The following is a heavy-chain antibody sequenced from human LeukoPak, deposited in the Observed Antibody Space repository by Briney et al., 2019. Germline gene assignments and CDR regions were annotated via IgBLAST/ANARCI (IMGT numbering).Heavy chain of an antibody. CDR3: AKELISGNSYGFRADV. CDR1: GFTFSDYY. J-gene: IGHJ6*04. V-gene: IGHV3-11*01. Sequence: GGSLRPSCEASGFTFSDYYMTWIRQAPGKGLQWVSYISNTGTIIYHAESVEGRFHISRDNGKKSLYLEMNSLRVEDTAVYYCAKELISGNSYGFRADVWGKGTMVTVSS. D-gene: IGHD5-18*01. CDR2: ISNTGTII.